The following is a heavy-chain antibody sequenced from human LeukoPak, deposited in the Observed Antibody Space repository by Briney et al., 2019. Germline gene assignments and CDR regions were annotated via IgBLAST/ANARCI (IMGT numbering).Heavy chain of an antibody. V-gene: IGHV4-59*12. Sequence: SETLSLTCTVSGDSISSYYWSWIRQPPGKGLEWIGYIYYSGSTNYNPSLKSRVTISVDTSKNQFSLKLSSVTAADTAVYYCARGLPSTVTTGFDYWGQGTLVTVSS. CDR2: IYYSGST. J-gene: IGHJ4*02. CDR1: GDSISSYY. D-gene: IGHD4-11*01. CDR3: ARGLPSTVTTGFDY.